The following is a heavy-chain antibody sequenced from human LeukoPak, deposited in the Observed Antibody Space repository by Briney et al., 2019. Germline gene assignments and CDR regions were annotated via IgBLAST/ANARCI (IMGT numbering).Heavy chain of an antibody. CDR3: ARPLITMLAHFDY. J-gene: IGHJ4*02. V-gene: IGHV3-7*01. CDR1: GFTLSSYW. Sequence: SGGSLRLSCAASGFTLSSYWMSWVRQAPGKGLEWVANIKQDGSEKYYVDSVKGRFTISRDNAKNSLYLQINSLRAEDTAVYYCARPLITMLAHFDYRGQGTLVTVSS. CDR2: IKQDGSEK. D-gene: IGHD3-10*02.